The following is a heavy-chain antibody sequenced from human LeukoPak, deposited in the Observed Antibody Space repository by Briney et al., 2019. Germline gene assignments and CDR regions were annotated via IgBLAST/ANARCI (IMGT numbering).Heavy chain of an antibody. CDR1: GFTFSSYA. V-gene: IGHV3-23*01. J-gene: IGHJ4*02. CDR3: AKSDDRTTNFDY. Sequence: GGSLRLSCAASGFTFSSYAMSWVRQAPGKGLEWVSAISGSGGSTYYADSVKGRFTISRHNSKNTLYLQMNSLRAEDTAVYYCAKSDDRTTNFDYWGQGTLVTVSS. D-gene: IGHD2-2*01. CDR2: ISGSGGST.